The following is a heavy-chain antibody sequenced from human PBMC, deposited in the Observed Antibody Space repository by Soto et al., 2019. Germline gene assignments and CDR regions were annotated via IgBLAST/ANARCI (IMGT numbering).Heavy chain of an antibody. D-gene: IGHD2-21*01. Sequence: QITLREAGPTLVKPTQTLTLTCTFSGFSLTTVGVGVGWIRQPPRRAPEWLALIYWNDNKRYSPSLERRVNITKDTSRNQVVLTMTAMDPVDTATYYCALRPASHMNWFGHWGQGTLVTVSS. CDR3: ALRPASHMNWFGH. CDR2: IYWNDNK. J-gene: IGHJ5*02. V-gene: IGHV2-5*01. CDR1: GFSLTTVGVG.